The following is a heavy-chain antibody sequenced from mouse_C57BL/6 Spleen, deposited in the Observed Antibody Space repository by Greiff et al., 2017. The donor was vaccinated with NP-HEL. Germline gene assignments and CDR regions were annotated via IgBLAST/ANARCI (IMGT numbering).Heavy chain of an antibody. CDR3: ANDYGSSLDY. V-gene: IGHV1-82*01. Sequence: VQLQQSGPELVKPGASVKISCKASGYAFSSSWMNWVKQRPGKGLEWIGRIYPGDGDTNYNGKFKGKATLTADKSSSTAYMQLSSLTSEDSAVYFCANDYGSSLDYWGQGTTLTVSS. D-gene: IGHD1-1*01. J-gene: IGHJ2*01. CDR2: IYPGDGDT. CDR1: GYAFSSSW.